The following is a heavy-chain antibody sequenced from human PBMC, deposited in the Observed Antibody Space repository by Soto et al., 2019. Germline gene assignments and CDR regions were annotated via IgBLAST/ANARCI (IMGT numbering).Heavy chain of an antibody. D-gene: IGHD3-3*01. CDR3: ARRSYDFWSGYLYYFDY. Sequence: GGSLRLSCAASGFTFSSYWMSWVRQAPGKGLEWVANIKQDGSEKYYVDSVKGRFTISRDNAKNSLYLQMNSLRAEDTAVYYCARRSYDFWSGYLYYFDYWGQGTLVTVSS. J-gene: IGHJ4*02. CDR1: GFTFSSYW. CDR2: IKQDGSEK. V-gene: IGHV3-7*01.